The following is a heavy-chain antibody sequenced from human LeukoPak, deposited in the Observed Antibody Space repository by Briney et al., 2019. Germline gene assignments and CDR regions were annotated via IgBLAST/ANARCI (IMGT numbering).Heavy chain of an antibody. Sequence: GGSLRLSCAASGFTFSSYAMSWVRQAPGKGLEWVSAISGSGGSTYYADSVRGRFTISRDNSKNTLYLQMNSLRAEDTAVYYCTTDDHGGNKFDYWGQGTLVTVSS. D-gene: IGHD4-23*01. CDR3: TTDDHGGNKFDY. V-gene: IGHV3-23*01. CDR2: ISGSGGST. J-gene: IGHJ4*02. CDR1: GFTFSSYA.